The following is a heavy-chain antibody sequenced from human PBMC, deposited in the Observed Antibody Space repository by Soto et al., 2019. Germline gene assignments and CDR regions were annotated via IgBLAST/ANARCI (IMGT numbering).Heavy chain of an antibody. J-gene: IGHJ4*02. Sequence: ASVKVCCQASGGNFSSYAISWVRHAPGQGLEWMGGIIPIFGTANYAQKFQGRVTITADKSTSTAYMELSSLRSEDTAVYYCARDYCTNGVCYADYWGQGTLVTVSS. CDR2: IIPIFGTA. V-gene: IGHV1-69*06. D-gene: IGHD2-8*01. CDR3: ARDYCTNGVCYADY. CDR1: GGNFSSYA.